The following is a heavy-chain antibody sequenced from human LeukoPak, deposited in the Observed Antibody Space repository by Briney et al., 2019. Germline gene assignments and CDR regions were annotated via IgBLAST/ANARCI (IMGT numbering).Heavy chain of an antibody. CDR1: GYTFTSYD. D-gene: IGHD2-2*01. Sequence: GASVKVSCKASGYTFTSYDIKWVRQATGQGLEWMGWMNPNSGNTGYAQKFQGRVTMTRNTSISTAYMELSSLRSEDTAVYYCARGKYCSSTSCPSGWFDPWGQGTLVTVSS. V-gene: IGHV1-8*01. CDR2: MNPNSGNT. J-gene: IGHJ5*02. CDR3: ARGKYCSSTSCPSGWFDP.